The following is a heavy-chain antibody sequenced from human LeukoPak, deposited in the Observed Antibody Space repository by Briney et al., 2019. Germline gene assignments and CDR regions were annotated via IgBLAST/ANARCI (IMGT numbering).Heavy chain of an antibody. CDR3: ARHGGYSSSWYSWVWFDP. V-gene: IGHV4-39*01. CDR1: GGSISSSSYY. J-gene: IGHJ5*02. CDR2: IYYSGST. Sequence: PSETLSLTCTVSGGSISSSSYYWGWIRQPPGKGLEWIGRIYYSGSTYYNPSLKSRVTISVDTSKNQFSLKLSSVTAADTAVYYCARHGGYSSSWYSWVWFDPWGQGTLVTVSS. D-gene: IGHD6-13*01.